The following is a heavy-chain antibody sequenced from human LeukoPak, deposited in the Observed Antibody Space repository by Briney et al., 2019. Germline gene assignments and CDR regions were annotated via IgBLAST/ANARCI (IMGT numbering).Heavy chain of an antibody. Sequence: WMGWMNPNSGRTGYAQNFQGRITITRNTSISTAYMELSSLRSEDTAVYYCTGETSSRYFDYWGQGTLVTVSS. V-gene: IGHV1-8*03. J-gene: IGHJ4*02. CDR2: MNPNSGRT. CDR3: TGETSSRYFDY.